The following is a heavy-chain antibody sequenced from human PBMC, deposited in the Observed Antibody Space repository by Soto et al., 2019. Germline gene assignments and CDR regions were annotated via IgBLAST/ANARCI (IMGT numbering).Heavy chain of an antibody. J-gene: IGHJ5*02. CDR3: ARLTEGIERRGSVSDWFDP. CDR2: IYHSGST. D-gene: IGHD3-10*01. CDR1: GYSISSGYY. Sequence: PSETLSLTCAVSGYSISSGYYWGWIRQPPGKGLEWIGSIYHSGSTYYNPSLKSRVTISVDTSKNQFSLKLSSVTAADTAVYYCARLTEGIERRGSVSDWFDPWGQGTLVTVSS. V-gene: IGHV4-38-2*01.